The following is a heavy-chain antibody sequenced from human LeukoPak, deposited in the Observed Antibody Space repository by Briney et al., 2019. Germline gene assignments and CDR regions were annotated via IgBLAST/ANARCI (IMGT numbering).Heavy chain of an antibody. CDR1: GFTFNDYG. CDR2: INWNGGST. J-gene: IGHJ4*02. CDR3: ARGEYYYDGSGALNY. V-gene: IGHV3-20*04. Sequence: PGGSLRLSCAASGFTFNDYGMSWVRQAPGKGLEWVSGINWNGGSTGYADSVKGRFTISRDNAKNSLYLQMNSLRAEDTALYYCARGEYYYDGSGALNYWGQGTLVTVSS. D-gene: IGHD3-22*01.